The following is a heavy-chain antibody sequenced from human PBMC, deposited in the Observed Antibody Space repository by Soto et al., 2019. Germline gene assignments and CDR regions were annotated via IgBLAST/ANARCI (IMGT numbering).Heavy chain of an antibody. CDR2: ISGNGANT. Sequence: EVQLLGSGGGLVQPGGSLRLSCAASGLTFSTYAMSWVRQAPGKGLEWVASISGNGANTYYTDSVKGRFIISRDNSKNSLFLPMNSLSAEDTTLYYCAKDRPNYCGSAGGYYKSGGDYWGPGTLVTVSS. CDR1: GLTFSTYA. V-gene: IGHV3-23*01. D-gene: IGHD3-10*01. CDR3: AKDRPNYCGSAGGYYKSGGDY. J-gene: IGHJ4*02.